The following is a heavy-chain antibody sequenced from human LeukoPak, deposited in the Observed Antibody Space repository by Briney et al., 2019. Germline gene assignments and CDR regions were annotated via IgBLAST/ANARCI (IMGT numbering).Heavy chain of an antibody. CDR2: INPNSGGT. D-gene: IGHD1-26*01. Sequence: ASVKVSCKASGYTFTGYYMHWVRQAPGQGLEWMGWINPNSGGTNYAQKLQGRVTMTTDTSTSTAYMELRSLRSDDTAVYYCARSGSYAPYYYYYYMDVWGKGTTVTVSS. CDR1: GYTFTGYY. V-gene: IGHV1-2*02. J-gene: IGHJ6*03. CDR3: ARSGSYAPYYYYYYMDV.